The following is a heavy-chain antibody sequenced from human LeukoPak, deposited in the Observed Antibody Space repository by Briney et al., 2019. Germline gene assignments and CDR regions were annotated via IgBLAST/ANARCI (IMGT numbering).Heavy chain of an antibody. D-gene: IGHD6-13*01. Sequence: ASEKLSCKASGYTFTSYGFSWVRQAPGHRLEWMGWISAYNGNTNYAQKLQGRATMTTETSTSTAYMELRSLRSDDTAVYYCARDCYSSSCPGWFDPWGQGTLVTVSS. CDR3: ARDCYSSSCPGWFDP. V-gene: IGHV1-18*04. CDR2: ISAYNGNT. CDR1: GYTFTSYG. J-gene: IGHJ5*02.